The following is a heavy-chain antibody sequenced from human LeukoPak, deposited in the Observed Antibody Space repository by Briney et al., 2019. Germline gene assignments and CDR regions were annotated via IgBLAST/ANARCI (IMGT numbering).Heavy chain of an antibody. CDR1: GYTFTGYY. CDR3: ARRIAPAGSNYFDC. V-gene: IGHV1-2*02. J-gene: IGHJ4*02. CDR2: INPNSGST. D-gene: IGHD6-13*01. Sequence: ASVKVSCKASGYTFTGYYMHWVRQAPGQGLEWMGWINPNSGSTTYAQKFQGRVTMTRDTSTSTVYMELSSLRSEDTAVYYCARRIAPAGSNYFDCWGQGTLVTVSS.